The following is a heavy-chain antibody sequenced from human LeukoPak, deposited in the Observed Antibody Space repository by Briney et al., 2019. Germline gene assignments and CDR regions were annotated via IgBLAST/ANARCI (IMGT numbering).Heavy chain of an antibody. V-gene: IGHV1-2*02. Sequence: GASVKVSCKASGYTFTGYYMHWVRQAPGQGLEWMGWINPNSGGTNYAQKFQGRVTMTTDTSTSTAYMELRSLRSDDTAVYYCARDCSGGSCYPYNPHNWFDPWGQGTLVTVSS. J-gene: IGHJ5*02. CDR1: GYTFTGYY. CDR3: ARDCSGGSCYPYNPHNWFDP. D-gene: IGHD2-15*01. CDR2: INPNSGGT.